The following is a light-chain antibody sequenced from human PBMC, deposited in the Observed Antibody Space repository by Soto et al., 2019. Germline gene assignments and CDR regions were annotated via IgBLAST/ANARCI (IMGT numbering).Light chain of an antibody. V-gene: IGLV2-8*01. CDR1: SSDVGGYNY. CDR3: SSYAGSNIV. J-gene: IGLJ1*01. CDR2: EVS. Sequence: ALTQPPSASGSPGQSVTISCTGTSSDVGGYNYVSWYQQHPGKAPKLMIYEVSKRPSGVPDRFSGSKSGNTASLTVSGLQAEDEADYYCSSYAGSNIVFGTGTKLTVL.